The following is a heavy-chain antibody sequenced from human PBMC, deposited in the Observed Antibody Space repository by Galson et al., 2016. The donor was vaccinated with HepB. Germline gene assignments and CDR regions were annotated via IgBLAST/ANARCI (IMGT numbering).Heavy chain of an antibody. J-gene: IGHJ3*02. CDR3: AREGVYYYDSSGYSDAFDI. D-gene: IGHD3-22*01. Sequence: SLRLSCAASGFIFRSYIMNWVRQSPGKGLEWVQAISGSGGSPYYAEAVKGRFTISRDNSKNTLYLQMNSLRAEDTAVYYCAREGVYYYDSSGYSDAFDIWGQGTMVTVSS. V-gene: IGHV3-23*01. CDR2: ISGSGGSP. CDR1: GFIFRSYI.